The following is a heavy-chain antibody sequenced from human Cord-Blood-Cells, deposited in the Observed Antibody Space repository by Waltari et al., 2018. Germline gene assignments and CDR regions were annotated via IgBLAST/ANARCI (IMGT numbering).Heavy chain of an antibody. CDR1: GGTFSSYA. CDR2: IIPIFGTA. V-gene: IGHV1-69*01. Sequence: QVQLVQSGAEVKKPGSSVKVSCKASGGTFSSYAISWVRQAPGQGLEWMGGIIPIFGTANYAQKFQGRVTITADESTSTADMELSSLGSEDTAVYYCASRSESYLYYYYYGMDVWGQGTTVTVSS. J-gene: IGHJ6*02. CDR3: ASRSESYLYYYYYGMDV. D-gene: IGHD1-26*01.